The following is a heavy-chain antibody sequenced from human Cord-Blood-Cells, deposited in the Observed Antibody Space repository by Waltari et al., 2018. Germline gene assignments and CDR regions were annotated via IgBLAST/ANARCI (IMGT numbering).Heavy chain of an antibody. Sequence: QVQLQESGPGLVKPSETLSLTCTVSGGSISSYYWSWIRQPPGKGLEWIGDIYYSGSPTSNPSRKGRVTSSVDTSKNQFALKLSSVTAADTAVYYCARAVVVVAATRYSVSWFDPWGQGTLVTVSS. V-gene: IGHV4-59*01. J-gene: IGHJ5*02. CDR1: GGSISSYY. CDR3: ARAVVVVAATRYSVSWFDP. CDR2: IYYSGSP. D-gene: IGHD2-15*01.